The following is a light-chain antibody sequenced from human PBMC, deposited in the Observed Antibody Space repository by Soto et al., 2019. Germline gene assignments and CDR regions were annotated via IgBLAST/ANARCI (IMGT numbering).Light chain of an antibody. CDR1: GSNIGAGYD. Sequence: QSVLTQPLSVSGAPGQRVTISCTGSGSNIGAGYDVHWYQQVPGTAPRLVIYGNINRPSGVPGRFSGSKSGTSASLAITGLQAEDEADYYCQSYDRSLSGSVFGGGTKVTVL. CDR2: GNI. J-gene: IGLJ3*02. V-gene: IGLV1-40*01. CDR3: QSYDRSLSGSV.